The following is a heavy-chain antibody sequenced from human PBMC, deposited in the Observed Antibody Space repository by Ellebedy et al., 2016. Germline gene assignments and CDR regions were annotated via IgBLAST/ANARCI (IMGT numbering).Heavy chain of an antibody. V-gene: IGHV3-7*01. J-gene: IGHJ4*02. CDR3: ARGGGCSGGTCYLYSYFDY. CDR1: GFTFNNYW. CDR2: IKEDGSEK. Sequence: GGSLRLSCAASGFTFNNYWMSWVRQAPGKGLEWVANIKEDGSEKNYVDSVKGRFTISRDNVKNSVCLQMNSLRAEDRAVYYCARGGGCSGGTCYLYSYFDYWGQGTLVTVSA. D-gene: IGHD2-15*01.